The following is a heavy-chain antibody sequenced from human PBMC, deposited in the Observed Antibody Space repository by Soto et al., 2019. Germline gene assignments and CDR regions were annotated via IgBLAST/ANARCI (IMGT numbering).Heavy chain of an antibody. Sequence: VKVSCKVSGYTFTELSMHWVRQAPGKGLEWMGGFDPEGGETIYAQKFQGRVTMTEDTSTDTAYMELRGLRSEDTAVYYCATHYSDFWSGFYTYWGQGTLVTVSS. J-gene: IGHJ4*02. D-gene: IGHD3-3*01. CDR2: FDPEGGET. CDR3: ATHYSDFWSGFYTY. V-gene: IGHV1-24*01. CDR1: GYTFTELS.